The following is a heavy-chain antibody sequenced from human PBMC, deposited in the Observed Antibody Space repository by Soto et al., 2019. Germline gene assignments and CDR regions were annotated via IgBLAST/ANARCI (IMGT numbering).Heavy chain of an antibody. J-gene: IGHJ4*02. CDR1: GGSISSGGYY. CDR2: IYYSGST. D-gene: IGHD5-12*01. Sequence: PSETLSLTCTVSGGSISSGGYYWSWIRQHPGKGLEWIGYIYYSGSTYYNPSLKSRVTISVDTSKNQFSLKLSSVTAADTAVYYCARAGPPYSGYRPFDYWGQGTLVTVSS. V-gene: IGHV4-31*03. CDR3: ARAGPPYSGYRPFDY.